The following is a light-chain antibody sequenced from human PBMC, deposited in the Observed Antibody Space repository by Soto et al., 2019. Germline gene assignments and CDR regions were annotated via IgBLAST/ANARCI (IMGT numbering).Light chain of an antibody. CDR1: SSDVGGYNY. Sequence: QSALTQPHSASGSPGQSVTISFTGTSSDVGGYNYVSWYQQHPGKAPKLMIYEVSKRPSGVPDRFSGSKSGNTASLTVSGLQAEDEADYYCSSDAGIVVFGGGTKVTVL. CDR3: SSDAGIVV. CDR2: EVS. V-gene: IGLV2-8*01. J-gene: IGLJ2*01.